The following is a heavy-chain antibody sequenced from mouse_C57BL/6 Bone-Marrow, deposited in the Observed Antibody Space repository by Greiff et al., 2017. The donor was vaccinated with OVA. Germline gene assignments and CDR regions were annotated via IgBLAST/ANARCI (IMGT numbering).Heavy chain of an antibody. J-gene: IGHJ3*01. CDR1: GYTFTSYW. D-gene: IGHD4-1*01. Sequence: QVQLQQPGAELVMPGASVKLSCKASGYTFTSYWMHWVKQRPGQGLEWIGEIDPSDSYTNYNQKFKGKSTLTVDKSSSTAYMQLSSLTSEDSAVYYCATANTWFAYWGQGILVTVSA. CDR3: ATANTWFAY. V-gene: IGHV1-69*01. CDR2: IDPSDSYT.